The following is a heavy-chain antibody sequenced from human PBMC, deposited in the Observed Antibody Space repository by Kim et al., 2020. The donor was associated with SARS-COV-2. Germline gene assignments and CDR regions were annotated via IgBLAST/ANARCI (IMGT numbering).Heavy chain of an antibody. CDR1: GFTFDDYA. V-gene: IGHV3-9*01. CDR3: AKDRRYLLEQQLGGYFDL. J-gene: IGHJ2*01. Sequence: GGSLRLSCAASGFTFDDYAMHWVRQAPGKGLEWVSGISWNSGSIGYADSVKGRFTISRDNAKNSLYLQMNSLRAEDTALYYCAKDRRYLLEQQLGGYFDLWGRGTLVTVSS. D-gene: IGHD6-13*01. CDR2: ISWNSGSI.